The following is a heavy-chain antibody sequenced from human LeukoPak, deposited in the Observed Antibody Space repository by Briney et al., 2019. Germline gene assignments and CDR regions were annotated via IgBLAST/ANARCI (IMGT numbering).Heavy chain of an antibody. J-gene: IGHJ5*02. V-gene: IGHV1-69*04. CDR3: ARGGPYSSSWDNWFDP. CDR2: IIPILGIA. D-gene: IGHD6-13*01. CDR1: AYAFAGYY. Sequence: GASVKVSCKASAYAFAGYYMHWVRQAPGQGLEWMGRIIPILGIANYAQKFQGRVTITADKSTSTAYMELSSLRSEDTAVYYCARGGPYSSSWDNWFDPWGQGTLVTVSS.